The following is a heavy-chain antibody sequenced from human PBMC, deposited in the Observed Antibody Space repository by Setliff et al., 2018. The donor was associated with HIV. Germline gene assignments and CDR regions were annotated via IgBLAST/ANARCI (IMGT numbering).Heavy chain of an antibody. D-gene: IGHD1-26*01. CDR1: GYSFTSYW. Sequence: GESLTISCKGSGYSFTSYWIGWVRQMPGKGLEWMGIIYPADSDTRYSPSFQGQATISADKSINTAYLQWSSLKASDTAMYYCARVLVGANDAFDIWGQGTMVTVSS. CDR3: ARVLVGANDAFDI. V-gene: IGHV5-51*01. J-gene: IGHJ3*02. CDR2: IYPADSDT.